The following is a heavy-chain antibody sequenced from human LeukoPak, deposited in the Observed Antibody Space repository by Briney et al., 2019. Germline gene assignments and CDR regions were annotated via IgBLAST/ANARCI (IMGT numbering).Heavy chain of an antibody. CDR2: VFHTGIT. CDR1: SGSITTYY. Sequence: SETLSLTCTVSSGSITTYYWNWIRQSPGKRPEWIGYVFHTGITEYNPSPESRVTMSMDTSKRQFSLSLTSVTTADTARYYCARGPRWRGSGRSYYYGMDVWGNGTTVTVSS. D-gene: IGHD3-10*01. J-gene: IGHJ6*04. CDR3: ARGPRWRGSGRSYYYGMDV. V-gene: IGHV4-59*01.